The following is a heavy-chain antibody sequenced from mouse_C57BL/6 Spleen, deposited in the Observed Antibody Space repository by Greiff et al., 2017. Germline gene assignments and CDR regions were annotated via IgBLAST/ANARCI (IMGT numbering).Heavy chain of an antibody. D-gene: IGHD2-2*01. J-gene: IGHJ4*01. CDR2: INPNNGGT. CDR3: AGVGGYGYYAMDY. Sequence: VQLQQSGPELVKPGASVKMSCKASGYTFTDYNMHWVKQSHGKSLEWIGYINPNNGGTSYNQKFKGKATLTVNKSSSTAYMELRSLTSEDSAVYYCAGVGGYGYYAMDYWGQGTSVTVSS. V-gene: IGHV1-22*01. CDR1: GYTFTDYN.